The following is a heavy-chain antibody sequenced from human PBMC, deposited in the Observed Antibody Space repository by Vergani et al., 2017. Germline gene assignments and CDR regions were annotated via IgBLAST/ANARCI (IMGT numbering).Heavy chain of an antibody. CDR3: AKSSMVRGVPHRGWFDP. CDR2: ISGSGGST. D-gene: IGHD3-10*01. CDR1: GFTFSSYA. Sequence: EVQLLESGGGLVQPGGSLRLSCAASGFTFSSYAMSWVRQAPGKGLEGVSAISGSGGSTYYADSVKGRFTITRDNSKNTLYLQMNSLRAEDTAVYYCAKSSMVRGVPHRGWFDPWGQGTLVTVSS. J-gene: IGHJ5*02. V-gene: IGHV3-23*01.